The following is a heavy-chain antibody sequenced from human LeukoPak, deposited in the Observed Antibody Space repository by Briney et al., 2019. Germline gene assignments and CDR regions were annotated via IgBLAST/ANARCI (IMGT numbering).Heavy chain of an antibody. CDR3: AKAEWIQLWFLY. CDR1: GFTFSSYA. CDR2: ISGSGGST. D-gene: IGHD5-18*01. J-gene: IGHJ4*02. Sequence: GGSLRLSCTASGFTFSSYAMSWVRQAPGKGLDWVSAISGSGGSTYYADSVKGRFTISRDNSKNTLYLQMNSLRAEDTAVYYCAKAEWIQLWFLYWGQGTLVTVSS. V-gene: IGHV3-23*01.